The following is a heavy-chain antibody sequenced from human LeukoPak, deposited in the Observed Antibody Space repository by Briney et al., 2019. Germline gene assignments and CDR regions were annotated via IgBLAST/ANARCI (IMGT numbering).Heavy chain of an antibody. J-gene: IGHJ6*03. CDR2: INHSGST. D-gene: IGHD3-3*01. V-gene: IGHV4-34*01. CDR3: ARRTQTIFGVVPYYYMDV. Sequence: TPSETLSLTCAVYVGSFSGYYWSWIRQPPGKGLEWIGGINHSGSTNYNPSLKSRVTISVDTSKNQFSLKLSSVTAADTAMYFCARRTQTIFGVVPYYYMDVWAKGTTVTVSS. CDR1: VGSFSGYY.